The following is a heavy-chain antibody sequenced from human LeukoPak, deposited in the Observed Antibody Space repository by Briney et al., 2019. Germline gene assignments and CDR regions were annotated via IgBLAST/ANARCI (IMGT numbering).Heavy chain of an antibody. J-gene: IGHJ3*02. D-gene: IGHD3-3*01. CDR3: ARTPDSGSDAFDI. CDR2: IHNRGST. Sequence: PSETLSLTCTVSGASISSSFWIWIRQPPGKGLEWLVYIHNRGSTNQDPSLKSRVTISVDTSKNQLSLRLSSVTAADTAVYYCARTPDSGSDAFDIWGQGTMVTVSS. CDR1: GASISSSF. V-gene: IGHV4-59*01.